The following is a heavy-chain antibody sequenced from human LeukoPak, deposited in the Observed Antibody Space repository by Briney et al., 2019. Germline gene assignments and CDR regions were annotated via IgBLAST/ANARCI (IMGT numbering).Heavy chain of an antibody. D-gene: IGHD6-6*01. Sequence: VASVKVSCKASGYTFTSYGISWVRQAPGQGLEWMGWISDYNGNTNYAQKLQGRVTMTTDTSTSTAYMELRSLRSDDTAVYYCARIAARQDYFDYWGQGTLVTVSS. CDR1: GYTFTSYG. CDR2: ISDYNGNT. J-gene: IGHJ4*02. CDR3: ARIAARQDYFDY. V-gene: IGHV1-18*01.